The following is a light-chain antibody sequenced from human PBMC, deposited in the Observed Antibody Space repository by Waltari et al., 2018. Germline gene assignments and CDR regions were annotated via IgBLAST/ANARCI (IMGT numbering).Light chain of an antibody. CDR1: QSIRSW. V-gene: IGKV1-5*01. CDR3: QQRSNWPAIG. Sequence: DIQMTQSPSTLSASVGDRVTITCRASQSIRSWLAWYQQKPGKAPKVLIYDASTLEGGVSSRFSGSGSGTEFTLTINGLEPEDFAVYYCQQRSNWPAIGFGQGTRLEIK. J-gene: IGKJ5*01. CDR2: DAS.